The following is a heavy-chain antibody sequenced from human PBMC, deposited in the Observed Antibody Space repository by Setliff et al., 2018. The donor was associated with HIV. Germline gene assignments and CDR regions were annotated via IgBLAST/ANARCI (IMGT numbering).Heavy chain of an antibody. V-gene: IGHV3-30*03. CDR1: GFTFSTYN. Sequence: PGGSLRLSCAASGFTFSTYNMNWVRQAPGKGLEWVAVISYDGSNKYYADSVKGRFTISRDNSKKTLYLQMNSLRAEDTAVYYCARDGPISSGWVVYYYYMDVWGKGTTVTVSS. D-gene: IGHD6-19*01. CDR2: ISYDGSNK. CDR3: ARDGPISSGWVVYYYYMDV. J-gene: IGHJ6*03.